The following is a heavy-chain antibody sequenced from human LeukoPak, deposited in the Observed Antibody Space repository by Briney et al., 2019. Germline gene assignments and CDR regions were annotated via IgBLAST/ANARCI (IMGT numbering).Heavy chain of an antibody. Sequence: SETLSLTCTVSGGSISSYYWSWIRQPPGKGLEWTGYIYSSGSTNYNPSVKSRATISVDTSKNQFSLKLSSVTAADTAMYYCGRHQLYCRGASCYPDRFDPWGQGILVTVSS. CDR3: GRHQLYCRGASCYPDRFDP. CDR1: GGSISSYY. D-gene: IGHD2-15*01. V-gene: IGHV4-59*08. CDR2: IYSSGST. J-gene: IGHJ5*02.